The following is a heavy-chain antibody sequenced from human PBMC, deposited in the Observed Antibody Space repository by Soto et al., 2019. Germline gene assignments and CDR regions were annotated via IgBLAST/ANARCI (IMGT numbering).Heavy chain of an antibody. CDR3: EKDIANTVTAPDC. V-gene: IGHV3-9*01. Sequence: GGSLRLSCAASGFTFDDYAMHWVRQAPGKGLEWVSGISWNSGSIGYADSVKGRFTISRDNAKNSLYLQMNSLRAEDTALYYCEKDIANTVTAPDCWGQGTLVTVSS. CDR2: ISWNSGSI. D-gene: IGHD4-17*01. CDR1: GFTFDDYA. J-gene: IGHJ4*02.